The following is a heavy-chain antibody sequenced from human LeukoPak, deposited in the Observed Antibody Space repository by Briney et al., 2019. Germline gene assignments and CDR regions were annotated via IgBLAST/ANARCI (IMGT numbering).Heavy chain of an antibody. D-gene: IGHD3-10*01. V-gene: IGHV3-23*01. Sequence: GGSLRLSCAASGFTFSSYAMSWVRQAPGKGLEWVSAISGSGGSTYYADSVKGRFTISRDNSKNTLYLQTNSLRAEDTAVYYCARDRGGLTVSFDYWGQGTLVTVSS. CDR3: ARDRGGLTVSFDY. J-gene: IGHJ4*02. CDR1: GFTFSSYA. CDR2: ISGSGGST.